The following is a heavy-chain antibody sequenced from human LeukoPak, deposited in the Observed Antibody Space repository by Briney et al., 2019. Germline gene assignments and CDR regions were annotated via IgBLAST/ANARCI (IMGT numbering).Heavy chain of an antibody. D-gene: IGHD6-13*01. CDR2: INPNSGVT. CDR1: ANTLTGYY. V-gene: IGHV1-2*02. Sequence: VSVKVSCKASANTLTGYYMHWVRQAPGQGLEWMGWINPNSGVTKSAQRFQGRVTMTSDTSITTAYMELSRLRSDDTAVYYCARETPPRRGAPAGVLFPDWGHGTLVTVSS. CDR3: ARETPPRRGAPAGVLFPD. J-gene: IGHJ4*01.